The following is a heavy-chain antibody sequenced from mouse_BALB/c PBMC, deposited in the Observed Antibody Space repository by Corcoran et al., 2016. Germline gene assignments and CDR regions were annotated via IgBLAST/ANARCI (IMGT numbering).Heavy chain of an antibody. D-gene: IGHD3-3*01. CDR1: GYTFTNYG. CDR2: INTYTGEP. V-gene: IGHV9-1*02. CDR3: ERWDSSNFDY. Sequence: QIQLVQSGPELKKPGETVKISCKASGYTFTNYGMNWVKQAPGKGLKWMGCINTYTGEPTYADDFKGRFAFSLETSASTAYLQINNLKNEDMATYFCERWDSSNFDYWCQGTTFTVSS. J-gene: IGHJ2*01.